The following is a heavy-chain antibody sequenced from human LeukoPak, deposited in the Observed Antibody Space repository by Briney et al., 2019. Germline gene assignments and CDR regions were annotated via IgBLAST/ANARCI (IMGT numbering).Heavy chain of an antibody. D-gene: IGHD1-14*01. V-gene: IGHV3-64*04. CDR3: ARTTGGSFDP. CDR1: GFTFNRSY. J-gene: IGHJ5*02. CDR2: ISSNGATT. Sequence: GGSLRLSCSASGFTFNRSYLHWVRQAPGKGLEFVSHISSNGATTYYADSVKGRFTISRDNSKNTLYLQMNSLRAEDTAVYYCARTTGGSFDPWGQGTLVTVSS.